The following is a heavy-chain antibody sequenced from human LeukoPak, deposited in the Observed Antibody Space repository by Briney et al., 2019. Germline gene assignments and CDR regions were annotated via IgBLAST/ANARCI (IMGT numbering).Heavy chain of an antibody. CDR2: ISGSGGST. CDR1: GFTFSSYA. CDR3: AKDLRNSVSPSPSAFDI. V-gene: IGHV3-23*01. J-gene: IGHJ3*02. D-gene: IGHD2-8*01. Sequence: GGSLRLSCAASGFTFSSYAMSWVRQAPGKGQEWVSAISGSGGSTYYADSVKGRFTISRDNSKNTLYLQMNSLRAEDTAVYYCAKDLRNSVSPSPSAFDIWGQGTMVTVSS.